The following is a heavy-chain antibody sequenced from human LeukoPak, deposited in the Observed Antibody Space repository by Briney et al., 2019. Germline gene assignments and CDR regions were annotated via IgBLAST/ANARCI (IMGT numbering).Heavy chain of an antibody. J-gene: IGHJ5*01. Sequence: SETLSLTCTVSGGSIGYNYWNWIRQPPERGLEWIGYISSSGSIDYTPSLRSRVTISVDTSKNQFSLKLSSVTAADTALYYCARRLRGFDSWGQGTLVTVSS. V-gene: IGHV4-4*08. CDR3: ARRLRGFDS. D-gene: IGHD5-12*01. CDR2: ISSSGSI. CDR1: GGSIGYNY.